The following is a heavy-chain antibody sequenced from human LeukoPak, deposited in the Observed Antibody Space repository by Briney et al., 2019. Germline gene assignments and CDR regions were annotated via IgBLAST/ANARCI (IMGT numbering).Heavy chain of an antibody. Sequence: PGGSLRLSCAASGFTPSRYAIHWVRQAPGKGLEWVAVISYDGSNKYYADSVKGRFTISRDNSKNTLYLQMNSLRAEDTAVYYCSRGGYYDCSGGSAYFEYWGQGTLVTVSS. D-gene: IGHD2-15*01. J-gene: IGHJ4*02. CDR3: SRGGYYDCSGGSAYFEY. V-gene: IGHV3-30*04. CDR1: GFTPSRYA. CDR2: ISYDGSNK.